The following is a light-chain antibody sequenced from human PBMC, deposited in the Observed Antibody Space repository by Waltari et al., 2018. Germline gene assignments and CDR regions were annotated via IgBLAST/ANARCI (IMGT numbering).Light chain of an antibody. CDR3: QQTFSLET. Sequence: IQTTQSPSSLAASVGDRVTITCRASQNVGEYLNWYQQKSGKAPRLLIYTTSILQSGVTSRFCGSGSWTDFSLIFIGLQPEDFATYSCQQTFSLETFGQGTKVEIK. CDR2: TTS. J-gene: IGKJ1*01. CDR1: QNVGEY. V-gene: IGKV1-39*01.